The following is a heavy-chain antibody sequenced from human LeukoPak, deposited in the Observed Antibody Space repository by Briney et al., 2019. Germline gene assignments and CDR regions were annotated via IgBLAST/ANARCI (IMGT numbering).Heavy chain of an antibody. CDR1: GGTFSNYA. Sequence: ASVKVSCKASGGTFSNYAISWVRQAPGQGLEWMGRIIPILGIANYAQKFQGRVTITADKSTSTAYMELRSLRSEDTAVYYCAREGYGEMAYDYWGQGTLVTVSS. CDR3: AREGYGEMAYDY. V-gene: IGHV1-69*04. J-gene: IGHJ4*02. CDR2: IIPILGIA. D-gene: IGHD5-24*01.